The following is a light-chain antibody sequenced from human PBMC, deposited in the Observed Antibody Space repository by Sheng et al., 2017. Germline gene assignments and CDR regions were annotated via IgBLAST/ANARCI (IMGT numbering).Light chain of an antibody. Sequence: DIVMTQSPDSLAVSLGERATINCKSSQSVLHSSNNENYLAWYQQKPGQPPKLLIYWASTRESGVPDRFSGSGSGKDFTLTITRLEPEDLAMYYCQQYGSSPPYTFGPGTRLEIK. CDR1: QSVLHSSNNENY. J-gene: IGKJ2*01. V-gene: IGKV4-1*01. CDR3: QQYGSSPPYT. CDR2: WAS.